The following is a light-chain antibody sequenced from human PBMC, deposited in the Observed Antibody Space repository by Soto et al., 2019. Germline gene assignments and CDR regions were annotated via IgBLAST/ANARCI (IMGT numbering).Light chain of an antibody. CDR2: GAS. J-gene: IGKJ2*01. CDR1: QNIGSN. CDR3: QQRSYGYT. Sequence: EVVMTQSPATLSASPGERVILSCRASQNIGSNLAWYQQRPGQAPRLLMYGASTRATETPARFSGSGSATDFTLTISSLQSEDFAVYYCQQRSYGYTFGQGTKLEI. V-gene: IGKV3-15*01.